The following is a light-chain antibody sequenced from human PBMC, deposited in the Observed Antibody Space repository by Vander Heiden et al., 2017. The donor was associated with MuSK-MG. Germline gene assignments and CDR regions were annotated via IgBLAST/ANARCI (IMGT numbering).Light chain of an antibody. CDR1: QSLLHTDVRTY. V-gene: IGKV2D-29*01. Sequence: DIVMTQTPLSLSVTHGQPASLSCKSSQSLLHTDVRTYLYWYLQKPGHPPPLLIYECSNRFSGVPDRFSGSGSGTDFTLIISRVEAEDVVVYYYTQSIQLPLTFGQGTKVEIK. CDR3: TQSIQLPLT. J-gene: IGKJ1*01. CDR2: ECS.